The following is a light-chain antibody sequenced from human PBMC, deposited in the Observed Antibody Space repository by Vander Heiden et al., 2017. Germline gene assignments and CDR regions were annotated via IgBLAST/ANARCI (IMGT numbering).Light chain of an antibody. CDR3: QQSFTTPLT. Sequence: VITQAPGSLAWSLGERATINCKSSQSVLYSPNNKNYLAWYQQKPGQPPKLLIYWASTRESGVPARFSGSGSGTDFTLTISSLQAEDVAVYYCQQSFTTPLTFGPGTKVDIK. CDR2: WAS. V-gene: IGKV4-1*01. J-gene: IGKJ3*01. CDR1: QSVLYSPNNKNY.